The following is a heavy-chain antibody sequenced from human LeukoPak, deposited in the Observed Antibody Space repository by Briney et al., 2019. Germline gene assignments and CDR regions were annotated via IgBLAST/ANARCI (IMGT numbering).Heavy chain of an antibody. CDR3: ASAYAVTGLDY. CDR2: IYHSGST. D-gene: IGHD6-19*01. J-gene: IGHJ4*02. CDR1: GGSISNTNW. V-gene: IGHV4-4*02. Sequence: PSETLSLTCAVSGGSISNTNWWSWVREPPGKGLEWIGEIYHSGSTMYSPSLKSRVTISVDKSKTQFSLKLNSVTAADTAVYYCASAYAVTGLDYWGQGTLVTVSS.